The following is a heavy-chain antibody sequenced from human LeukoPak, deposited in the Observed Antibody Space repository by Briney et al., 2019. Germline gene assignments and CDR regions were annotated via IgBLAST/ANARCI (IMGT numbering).Heavy chain of an antibody. Sequence: ASVKVSCKASGYTFTGYCMYWGRKAPGPGLERVGWINPNSGGTNYAQKLQGRVTMTRDTSISTAYMELSRLRSDDTAVYYCARGGGHRITIFGVVIPPKDWFDPWGQGTLVTVSS. CDR1: GYTFTGYC. CDR2: INPNSGGT. CDR3: ARGGGHRITIFGVVIPPKDWFDP. D-gene: IGHD3-3*01. V-gene: IGHV1-2*02. J-gene: IGHJ5*02.